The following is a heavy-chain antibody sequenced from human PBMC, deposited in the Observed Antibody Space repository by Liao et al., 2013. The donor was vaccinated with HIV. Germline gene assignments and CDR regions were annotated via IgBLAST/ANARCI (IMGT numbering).Heavy chain of an antibody. CDR2: IYTAGNT. Sequence: QVQLQESGPGLVRPSQTLSLTCTVSGGSISNGYYYWAWIRQPAGKGLEWLGRIYTAGNTKYNPSLKSRITISADSSKNQFSLKLTSVTAADTAIYFCARADWDWYFEVWGRGTLVTVSS. J-gene: IGHJ2*01. V-gene: IGHV4-61*02. CDR3: ARADWDWYFEV. D-gene: IGHD3/OR15-3a*01. CDR1: GGSISNGYYY.